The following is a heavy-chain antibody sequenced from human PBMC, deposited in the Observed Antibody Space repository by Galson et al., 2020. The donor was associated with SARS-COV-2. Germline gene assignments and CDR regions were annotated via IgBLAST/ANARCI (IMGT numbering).Heavy chain of an antibody. D-gene: IGHD3-16*02. CDR1: GFSLSTSGVG. CDR3: AHTAGHMITFGGVIVMGPGIFDY. V-gene: IGHV2-5*01. Sequence: SGPTLVKPTQTLTLTCTFSGFSLSTSGVGVGWIRQPPGKALEWLALIYWNDDKRYSPSLKSRLTITKDTSKNQVVLTMTNMDPVDTDTYYCAHTAGHMITFGGVIVMGPGIFDYWGQGTLVTVSS. J-gene: IGHJ4*02. CDR2: IYWNDDK.